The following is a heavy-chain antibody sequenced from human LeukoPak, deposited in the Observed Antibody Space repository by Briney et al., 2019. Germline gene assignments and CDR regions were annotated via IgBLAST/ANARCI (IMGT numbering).Heavy chain of an antibody. CDR3: ARDWGTSSLYLVN. D-gene: IGHD6-6*01. Sequence: PGGSLRLSCAASGFTFSSNGMPWVRQAPGKGLEGVAFIQNDGNNKKYADSVKGRFTISRDNSKNTLDLQMNSLRAEDTAVYYCARDWGTSSLYLVNWGQGTLVTVSS. CDR2: IQNDGNNK. J-gene: IGHJ4*02. CDR1: GFTFSSNG. V-gene: IGHV3-30*02.